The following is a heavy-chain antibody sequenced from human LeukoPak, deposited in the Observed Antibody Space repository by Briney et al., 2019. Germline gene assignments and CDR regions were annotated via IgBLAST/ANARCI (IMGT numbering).Heavy chain of an antibody. Sequence: GGSLRLSCAALGFTFSYSWMSWVRQAPGKGLEWVANIKQDGSEKYYVGSVKGRFTISRDNTKNSLYLQMNSLRAEDTAVYYCARRLRGYYSYYFDYWGQGTLVTVSS. J-gene: IGHJ4*02. CDR3: ARRLRGYYSYYFDY. CDR1: GFTFSYSW. V-gene: IGHV3-7*05. CDR2: IKQDGSEK. D-gene: IGHD3-22*01.